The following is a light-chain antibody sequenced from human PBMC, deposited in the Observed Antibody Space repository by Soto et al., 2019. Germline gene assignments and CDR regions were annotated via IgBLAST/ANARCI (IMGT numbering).Light chain of an antibody. V-gene: IGKV3-20*01. CDR3: QQYGDSPGT. J-gene: IGKJ2*01. Sequence: DIVLTQSPGTLSSSPGERATLSCRASQSVRSNYLAWYQQKPGQAPSLLIYGTSGRTGGTPDRFTSSGSGTDFTLTISRLEPEDFAVYFCQQYGDSPGTFGQGTKLEIK. CDR1: QSVRSNY. CDR2: GTS.